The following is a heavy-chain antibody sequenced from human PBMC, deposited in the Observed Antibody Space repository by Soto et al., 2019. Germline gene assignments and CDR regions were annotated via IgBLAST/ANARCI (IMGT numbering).Heavy chain of an antibody. CDR3: VRDNRAHDFSSGYLISDNWFDP. Sequence: SETLSLTCTVSGGSISSSSYYWGWIRQPPGKGLEWIGSIYYSGSTYYNPSLKSRVTISLDTSKNQFSLKLSSVTAADTAVYYCVRDNRAHDFSSGYLISDNWFDPWGQGTLVTVSS. CDR2: IYYSGST. CDR1: GGSISSSSYY. D-gene: IGHD3-3*01. J-gene: IGHJ5*02. V-gene: IGHV4-39*07.